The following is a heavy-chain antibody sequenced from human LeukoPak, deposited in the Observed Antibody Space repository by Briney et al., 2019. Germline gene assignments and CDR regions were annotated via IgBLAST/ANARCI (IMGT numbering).Heavy chain of an antibody. CDR2: IYHSGST. V-gene: IGHV4-30-2*01. J-gene: IGHJ4*02. CDR1: GGSISSGGYS. D-gene: IGHD3-10*01. CDR3: ARGLLGSPRVAGVFDY. Sequence: SETLSLTCAVSGGSISSGGYSWSWIRQPPGKGLEWIGYIYHSGSTYYNPSLKSRVTISVDRSKNQFSLKLSSVTAADTAVYYCARGLLGSPRVAGVFDYWGRGTLVTVSS.